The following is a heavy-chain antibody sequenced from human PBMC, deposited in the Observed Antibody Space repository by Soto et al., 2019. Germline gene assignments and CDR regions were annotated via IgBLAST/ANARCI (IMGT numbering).Heavy chain of an antibody. CDR1: GYTFTGYY. CDR2: INPNSGGT. D-gene: IGHD3-9*01. CDR3: ARDRHDILTGYYNENWFDP. V-gene: IGHV1-2*04. J-gene: IGHJ5*02. Sequence: QVQLVQSGAEVKKPGASVKVSCKASGYTFTGYYMHWVRQAPGQGLEWMGWINPNSGGTNYAQKFQGWVTMTRDTSISTAYMELSRLRSDDTAVYYCARDRHDILTGYYNENWFDPWGQGTLVTVSS.